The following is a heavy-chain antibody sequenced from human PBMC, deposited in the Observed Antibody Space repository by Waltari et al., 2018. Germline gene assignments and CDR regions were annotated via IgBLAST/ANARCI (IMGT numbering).Heavy chain of an antibody. J-gene: IGHJ6*04. CDR2: VDPEDGET. V-gene: IGHV1-69-2*01. CDR1: GYTFTDYY. D-gene: IGHD5-12*01. CDR3: ARPGPSGGYDYFDYYYYGMDV. Sequence: EVQLVQSGAEVKKPGATVKLSCKVSGYTFTDYYMHWVQQAPGKGLQWMGLVDPEDGETIYAEKFQGRVTITADTSTDTAYMELSSLRSEDTAVYYCARPGPSGGYDYFDYYYYGMDVWGKGTTVTVSS.